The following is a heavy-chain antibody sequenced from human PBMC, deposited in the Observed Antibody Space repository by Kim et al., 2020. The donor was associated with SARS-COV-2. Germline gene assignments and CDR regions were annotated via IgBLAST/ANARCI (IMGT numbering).Heavy chain of an antibody. D-gene: IGHD3-3*01. CDR3: ARSLLSAVYYYGMDV. V-gene: IGHV3-48*02. J-gene: IGHJ6*02. Sequence: DSENGRFTISSDNAKNSLYLQLNSLRDEDTAVYYCARSLLSAVYYYGMDVWGQGTTVTVSS.